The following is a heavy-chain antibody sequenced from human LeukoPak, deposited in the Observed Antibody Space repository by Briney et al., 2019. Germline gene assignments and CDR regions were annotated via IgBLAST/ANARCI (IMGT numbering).Heavy chain of an antibody. CDR2: IYPADSDI. J-gene: IGHJ5*02. Sequence: GESLKISCKGSGYSFTSYWIGWVRQMPGKGLEWMGIIYPADSDIRYSPSFQGQVTISADKSISTAYLQWSSLKASDTAMYYCARQEYCSGGSCYTWFDPWGQGTLVTVST. CDR3: ARQEYCSGGSCYTWFDP. CDR1: GYSFTSYW. D-gene: IGHD2-15*01. V-gene: IGHV5-51*01.